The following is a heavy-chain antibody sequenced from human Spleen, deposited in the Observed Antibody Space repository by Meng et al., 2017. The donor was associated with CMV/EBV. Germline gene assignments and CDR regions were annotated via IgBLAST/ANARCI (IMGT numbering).Heavy chain of an antibody. CDR1: GFTFRGYD. Sequence: WAAPGFTFRGYDMDWVRQAPGRGLECVSLIYNSGGNTYYADSVKGRFTISRDNSKNTLYLQMNSLRAEDTAVYYCAKDPGSYRYFHYWGQGTLVTVSS. CDR3: AKDPGSYRYFHY. CDR2: IYNSGGNT. J-gene: IGHJ4*02. V-gene: IGHV3-23*03. D-gene: IGHD5-18*01.